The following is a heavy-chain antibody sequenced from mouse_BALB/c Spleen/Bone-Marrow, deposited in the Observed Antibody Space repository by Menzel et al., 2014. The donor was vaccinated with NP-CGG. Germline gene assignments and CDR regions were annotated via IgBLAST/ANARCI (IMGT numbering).Heavy chain of an antibody. V-gene: IGHV1-4*01. CDR1: GYTFTTYT. CDR2: INPSTGFT. CDR3: ARGGFLLRSLALDY. J-gene: IGHJ4*01. Sequence: VQLQQSGAELARPGASVKMSCKASGYTFTTYTMHWAQQRPGQGLEWVGYINPSTGFTNYNQIFKDKATLAADKSSSTAYMQLSSLTSEDSAVYYCARGGFLLRSLALDYWGQGTSVTVSS. D-gene: IGHD1-1*01.